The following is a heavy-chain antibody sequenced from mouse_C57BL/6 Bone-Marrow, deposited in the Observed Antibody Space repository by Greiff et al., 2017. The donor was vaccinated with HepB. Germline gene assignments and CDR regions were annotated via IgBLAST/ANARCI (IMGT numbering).Heavy chain of an antibody. CDR1: GYSFTDYH. CDR3: ASLYYTSYYFDY. J-gene: IGHJ2*01. CDR2: INPNYGTT. Sequence: EVQLQESGPELVKPGASVKISCKASGYSFTDYHMNWVKQSNGKSLEWIGVINPNYGTTSYNQKFKGKATLTVDQSSSTAYMQLNSLTSEDSAVYYCASLYYTSYYFDYWGQGTTLTVSS. D-gene: IGHD2-1*01. V-gene: IGHV1-39*01.